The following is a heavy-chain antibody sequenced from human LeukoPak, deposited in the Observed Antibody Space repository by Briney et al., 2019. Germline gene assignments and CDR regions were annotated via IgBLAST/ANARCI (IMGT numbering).Heavy chain of an antibody. V-gene: IGHV3-7*01. CDR2: IKQDGSEK. CDR1: GFTFSIYW. J-gene: IGHJ4*02. CDR3: AREASIGDWSVDY. Sequence: PGGSLRLSCAASGFTFSIYWMSWVRQAPGKGLEWVANIKQDGSEKFYVDSVKGRFTISRDNAKNSLYLQMNSLRAEDTAVYYCAREASIGDWSVDYWGQGTLVTVSS. D-gene: IGHD3-9*01.